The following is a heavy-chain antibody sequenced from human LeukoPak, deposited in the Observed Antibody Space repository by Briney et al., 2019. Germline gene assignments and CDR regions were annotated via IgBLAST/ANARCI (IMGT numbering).Heavy chain of an antibody. J-gene: IGHJ5*02. CDR3: ARVDTPYQLLESWFDP. Sequence: SETLSLTCTVSGGSISSRSYYWGWIRQPPGKGLEWIGSIYYSASTYYNPSIKSRVTISVDTSKNQFSLKLSSVTAADTAVYYCARVDTPYQLLESWFDPWGQGTLVTVSS. CDR2: IYYSAST. CDR1: GGSISSRSYY. V-gene: IGHV4-39*07. D-gene: IGHD2-2*01.